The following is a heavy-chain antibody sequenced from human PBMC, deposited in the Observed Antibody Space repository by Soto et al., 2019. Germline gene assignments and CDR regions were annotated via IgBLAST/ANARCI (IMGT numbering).Heavy chain of an antibody. CDR1: GFTFNNFW. CDR2: INSDGTTT. J-gene: IGHJ4*02. V-gene: IGHV3-74*01. Sequence: EVQLVESGGGLVQPGGSLRLSCAASGFTFNNFWMYRVRQTPEKGLVWVSGINSDGTTTIYADSVKGRFTISRDNAKNTLYLQMNSLTVEDTAIYYCVRDIRWGQGTLVTVSS. CDR3: VRDIR.